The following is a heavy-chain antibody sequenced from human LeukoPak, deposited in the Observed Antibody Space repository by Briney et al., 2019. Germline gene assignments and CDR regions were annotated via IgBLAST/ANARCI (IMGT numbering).Heavy chain of an antibody. CDR3: ARSGYCSSTSCYDMDYYYYMDV. CDR1: GYSLSELS. V-gene: IGHV1-69*13. Sequence: SVKVSCKVSGYSLSELSIHWVRQAPGQGLEWMGGIIPIFGTANYAQKFQGRVTITADESTSTAYMELSSLRSEDTAVYYCARSGYCSSTSCYDMDYYYYMDVWGKGTTVTISS. D-gene: IGHD2-2*01. CDR2: IIPIFGTA. J-gene: IGHJ6*03.